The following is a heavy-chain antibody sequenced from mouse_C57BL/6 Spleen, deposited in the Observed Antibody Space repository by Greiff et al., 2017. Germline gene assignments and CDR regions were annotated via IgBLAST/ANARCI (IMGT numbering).Heavy chain of an antibody. Sequence: QVQLQQSGAELVKPGASVKLSCKASGYTFTSYWMHWVKQRPGQGLEWIGMIHPNSGSTNYNEKFKSKATLTVDKSSSTAYMQLSSLTSEDSAVYYCAKITTVVEDYWGQGTTLTVSS. CDR3: AKITTVVEDY. CDR1: GYTFTSYW. CDR2: IHPNSGST. V-gene: IGHV1-64*01. D-gene: IGHD1-1*01. J-gene: IGHJ2*01.